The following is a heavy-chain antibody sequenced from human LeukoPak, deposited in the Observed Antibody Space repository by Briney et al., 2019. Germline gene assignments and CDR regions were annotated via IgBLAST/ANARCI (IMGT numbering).Heavy chain of an antibody. CDR1: GGSIANKW. CDR3: ASYYHTRGWTFDI. Sequence: SETLSLTCVVSGGSIANKWCSWLRQPPGKGLEWIGEIHYNGDTNYISPLKSRVIMSVDRSKNQFSLNLISVPAADTAVYYCASYYHTRGWTFDIWGQGTMVTVSS. D-gene: IGHD3-22*01. J-gene: IGHJ3*02. CDR2: IHYNGDT. V-gene: IGHV4-4*02.